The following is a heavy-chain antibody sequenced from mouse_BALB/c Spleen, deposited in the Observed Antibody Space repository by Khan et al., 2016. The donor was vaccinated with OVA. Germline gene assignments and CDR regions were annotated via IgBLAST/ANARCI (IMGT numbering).Heavy chain of an antibody. D-gene: IGHD6-2*01. CDR1: GYTFTNYG. Sequence: QIQLVQFGPEVKKPGETVKISCKASGYTFTNYGMNWMKQAPGKGLKWMGWINTHTGESTYADDFKGRFAFSLETSANTAYLHINNLKNEDTATYSCARILSVFFDYWGQGTTLTVSS. CDR3: ARILSVFFDY. CDR2: INTHTGES. J-gene: IGHJ2*01. V-gene: IGHV9-3-1*01.